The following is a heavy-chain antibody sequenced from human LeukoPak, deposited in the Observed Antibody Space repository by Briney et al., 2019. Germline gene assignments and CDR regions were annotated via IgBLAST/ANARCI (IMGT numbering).Heavy chain of an antibody. D-gene: IGHD1-26*01. CDR1: GFTFSNFG. J-gene: IGHJ4*02. CDR2: ISGSSDTI. CDR3: ARFRGIYYFFDY. Sequence: GGSLRLSCAASGFTFSNFGLSWVRQAPGKGLEWVSYISGSSDTIYYADSVKGRFTISRDNAQNSLYLQMNSLRDEDTAVYYCARFRGIYYFFDYRGQGTLVTVSS. V-gene: IGHV3-48*02.